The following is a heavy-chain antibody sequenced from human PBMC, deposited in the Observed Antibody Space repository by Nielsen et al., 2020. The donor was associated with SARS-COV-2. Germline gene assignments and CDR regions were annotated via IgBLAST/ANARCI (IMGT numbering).Heavy chain of an antibody. J-gene: IGHJ5*02. CDR3: ARGAAWFDP. CDR2: TSYGGNT. D-gene: IGHD2-15*01. V-gene: IGHV4-31*03. CDR1: GDSITSGGIH. Sequence: SETLSLTCTVSGDSITSGGIHWSWIRHPPSRGLEWLGFTSYGGNTYSNPSLESRLIISVDTSENQFSLRLNSVTAADTAIYFCARGAAWFDPWGQGTRVTVSS.